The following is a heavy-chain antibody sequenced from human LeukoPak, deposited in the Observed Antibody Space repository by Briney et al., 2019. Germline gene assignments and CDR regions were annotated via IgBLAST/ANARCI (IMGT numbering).Heavy chain of an antibody. CDR2: ISGGSSYI. Sequence: GGSLRLSCAASGFTASSNYMSWVRQAPGKGLEWVSSISGGSSYIYYADSVRGRFTISRDNAKTSLYLQMNSLRPEDTAIYYCTAAWSNFDFWGQGILVAVSS. D-gene: IGHD6-25*01. V-gene: IGHV3-21*01. J-gene: IGHJ4*02. CDR3: TAAWSNFDF. CDR1: GFTASSNY.